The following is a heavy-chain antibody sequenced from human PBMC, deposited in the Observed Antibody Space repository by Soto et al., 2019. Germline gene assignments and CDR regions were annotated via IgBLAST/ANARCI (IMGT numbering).Heavy chain of an antibody. CDR1: GGSISSGGYS. Sequence: SETLSLTCAVSGGSISSGGYSWSWIRQPPGKGLEWIGYIYHSGSTYYNPSLKSRVTISVDTSKNQFSLKMNSVTAADTAVYYCARDLWGYCGVYCYPVDVWGQGTTVTVSS. J-gene: IGHJ6*02. D-gene: IGHD2-21*02. V-gene: IGHV4-30-2*01. CDR2: IYHSGST. CDR3: ARDLWGYCGVYCYPVDV.